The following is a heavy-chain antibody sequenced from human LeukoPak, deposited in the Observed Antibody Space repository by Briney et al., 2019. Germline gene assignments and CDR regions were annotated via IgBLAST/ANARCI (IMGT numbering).Heavy chain of an antibody. CDR1: GFTFSTYW. V-gene: IGHV3-74*01. D-gene: IGHD2/OR15-2a*01. CDR3: ARVGTTSNFYYYYGMDV. CDR2: INSDGSTT. J-gene: IGHJ6*02. Sequence: GGSLRLSCAASGFTFSTYWMFWVRQAPGKGLVWVSRINSDGSTTSYADSVKGRFTISRDNAKNTLYLQMNSLRAEDTAVYYCARVGTTSNFYYYYGMDVWGQGTTVTVSS.